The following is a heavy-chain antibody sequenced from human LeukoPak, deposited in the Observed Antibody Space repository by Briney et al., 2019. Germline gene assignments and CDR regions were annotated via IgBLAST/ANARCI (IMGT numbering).Heavy chain of an antibody. CDR1: GFTFSGSA. CDR3: TRDSGTYNWFDP. CDR2: IDKKDKGYATAT. V-gene: IGHV3-73*01. D-gene: IGHD1-26*01. Sequence: GGSLRLSCAASGFTFSGSAIHWVRQSSGKGLEWVGQIDKKDKGYATATAYAASVTGRFTISRDDSINTAYLQMKSLRTEDTALYYCTRDSGTYNWFDPWGQGTLVTVSS. J-gene: IGHJ5*02.